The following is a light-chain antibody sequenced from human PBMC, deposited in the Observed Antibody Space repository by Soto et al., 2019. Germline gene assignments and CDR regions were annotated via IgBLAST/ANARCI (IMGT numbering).Light chain of an antibody. J-gene: IGKJ1*01. CDR1: QTISSW. V-gene: IGKV1-5*03. CDR3: QQYSTYGT. Sequence: DIRLTQSPSTLSVSVGDRVTLTCRASQTISSWLAWYQQKPVKAPKLLIYSASSLESGVPSRFSGSGSGTEFTLTISSLQSDDFAAYYCQQYSTYGTFGQGTKVDIK. CDR2: SAS.